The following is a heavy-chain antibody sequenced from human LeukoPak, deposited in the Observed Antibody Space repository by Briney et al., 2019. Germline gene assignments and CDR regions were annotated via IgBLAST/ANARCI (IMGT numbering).Heavy chain of an antibody. D-gene: IGHD5-18*01. CDR1: GFTFSSYG. CDR2: ISYDRSNK. V-gene: IGHV3-30*03. J-gene: IGHJ4*02. Sequence: GGSLRLSCAASGFTFSSYGMHWVRQAPGKGLEWVATISYDRSNKYYADSVKGRFTISRDNSKTTLYLQMNSLRAEDTAVYYCARDKGIQPWLYYFDYWGQGTLVTVSS. CDR3: ARDKGIQPWLYYFDY.